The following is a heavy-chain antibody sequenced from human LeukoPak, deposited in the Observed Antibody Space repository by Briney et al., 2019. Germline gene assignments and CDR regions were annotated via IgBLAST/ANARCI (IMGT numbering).Heavy chain of an antibody. CDR3: AKATWIQLWPPDY. Sequence: GGSLRLSCAASGFTFSSYAMSWVRQAPGKGLEWVSAISGSGGGTYYADSVKGRFTISRDNSKNTLYLQMNSLRAEDTAVYYCAKATWIQLWPPDYWGQGTLVTVSS. CDR1: GFTFSSYA. CDR2: ISGSGGGT. J-gene: IGHJ4*02. V-gene: IGHV3-23*01. D-gene: IGHD5-18*01.